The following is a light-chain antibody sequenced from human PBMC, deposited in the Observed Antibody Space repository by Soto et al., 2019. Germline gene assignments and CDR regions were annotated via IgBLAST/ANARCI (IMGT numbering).Light chain of an antibody. J-gene: IGLJ3*02. CDR2: EVS. V-gene: IGLV2-14*01. CDR1: SSDIGAYNY. CDR3: SSYTSTSTVL. Sequence: QSALTQPASVSGSPGQSITISCTGTSSDIGAYNYVSWYQHHPGKAPKFMMYEVSYRPSGVSNRFSGSKSSNTASLTISGLQAEDEADYFCSSYTSTSTVLFGGGTKVTVL.